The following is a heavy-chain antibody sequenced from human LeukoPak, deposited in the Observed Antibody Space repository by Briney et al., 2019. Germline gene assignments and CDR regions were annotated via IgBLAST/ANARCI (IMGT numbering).Heavy chain of an antibody. CDR3: ARAYSSIAHYYYMDV. V-gene: IGHV3-20*04. D-gene: IGHD6-6*01. Sequence: GGSLRLSCAASGFTFDDYGMSWVRQAPGKGLEWVSGINWNGGSTGYADSVKGRFTISRDNAKNSLYLQMNSLRAEDTALYYCARAYSSIAHYYYMDVWGKGTTVTVSS. J-gene: IGHJ6*03. CDR2: INWNGGST. CDR1: GFTFDDYG.